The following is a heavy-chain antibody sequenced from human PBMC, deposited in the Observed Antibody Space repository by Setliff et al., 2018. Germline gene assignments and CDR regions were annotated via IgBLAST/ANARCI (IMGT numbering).Heavy chain of an antibody. D-gene: IGHD2-15*01. V-gene: IGHV4-31*03. J-gene: IGHJ4*02. CDR3: ARENGYCSGGACYFMFDY. CDR1: GASISSDGYY. Sequence: SETLSLTCSVSGASISSDGYYWSWIRQYPGKGLEWIGYIYYSGSTYYNPSLKSRVTISLDTSENQFSLELSSVTAADTALYYCARENGYCSGGACYFMFDYWGQGTLVTVSS. CDR2: IYYSGST.